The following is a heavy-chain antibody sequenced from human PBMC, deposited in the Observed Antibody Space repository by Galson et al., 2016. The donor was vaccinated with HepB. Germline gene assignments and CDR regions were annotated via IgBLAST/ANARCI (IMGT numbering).Heavy chain of an antibody. CDR2: ISGGGVST. CDR1: GFTFSSYG. D-gene: IGHD3-10*01. CDR3: AKEGFYFGSGSYFDY. Sequence: SLRLSCAASGFTFSSYGMSWVRQAPGKGLEWVSGISGGGVSTYYTDSVKGRLTISRDNSKNTLFRQMNSLRAEDTAVYYCAKEGFYFGSGSYFDYWGQGTLVTVSS. J-gene: IGHJ4*02. V-gene: IGHV3-23*01.